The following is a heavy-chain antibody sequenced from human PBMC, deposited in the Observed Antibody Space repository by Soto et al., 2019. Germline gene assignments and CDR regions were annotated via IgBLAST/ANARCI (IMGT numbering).Heavy chain of an antibody. CDR2: ISPDGSNK. V-gene: IGHV3-30*18. J-gene: IGHJ5*02. CDR1: GFTFSSYG. D-gene: IGHD3-3*01. CDR3: AKPRSILQWPPFDP. Sequence: QVKLVESGGGVVQPGRSLRLSCAASGFTFSSYGMHWVRQAPGKGLEWVAVISPDGSNKDYADSVKGRFTISRDNSKNTLYLQMNSLRVEDTAVYYCAKPRSILQWPPFDPWGHGTLVTVSS.